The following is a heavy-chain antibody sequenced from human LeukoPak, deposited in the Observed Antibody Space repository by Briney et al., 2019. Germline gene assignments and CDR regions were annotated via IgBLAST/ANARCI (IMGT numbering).Heavy chain of an antibody. D-gene: IGHD5-12*01. V-gene: IGHV3-30*02. J-gene: IGHJ4*02. CDR1: GFTFNSYG. CDR2: IRYDGSSK. Sequence: GGSLRLSCAASGFTFNSYGMHWVRQAPGKGLEWVAFIRYDGSSKYYADSVKGRFTISRDNSKNTLYLQMNSLRAEDTAVYYCAKDLFRGYSGYARDFDYWGQGTLVTVSS. CDR3: AKDLFRGYSGYARDFDY.